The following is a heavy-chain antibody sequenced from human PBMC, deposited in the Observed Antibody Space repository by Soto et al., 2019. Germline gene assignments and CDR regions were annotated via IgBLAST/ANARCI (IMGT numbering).Heavy chain of an antibody. V-gene: IGHV4-39*01. J-gene: IGHJ4*02. CDR1: GGSISSSSYY. Sequence: SETLSLTCTVSGGSISSSSYYWGWIRQPPGKGLEWIGSIYCSGSTYYNPSLKSRVTISVDTSKNQFSLKLSSVTAADTAVYYCARHGVAVAEGSVYWGQGTLVTVSS. D-gene: IGHD6-19*01. CDR3: ARHGVAVAEGSVY. CDR2: IYCSGST.